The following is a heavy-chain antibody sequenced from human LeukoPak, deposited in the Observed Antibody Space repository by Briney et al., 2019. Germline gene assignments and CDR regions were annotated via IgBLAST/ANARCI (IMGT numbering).Heavy chain of an antibody. D-gene: IGHD3-10*01. J-gene: IGHJ5*02. CDR3: ATAGGVRGPFDP. CDR1: GYTFTSYY. V-gene: IGHV1-46*01. CDR2: INPSGGST. Sequence: ASVKVSCKASGYTFTSYYMHGVRQAPGQGLEWMGIINPSGGSTSYAQKFQGRVTMTRDTSTSTVYMELSSLRSEDTAVYYCATAGGVRGPFDPWRQGTLVTVSS.